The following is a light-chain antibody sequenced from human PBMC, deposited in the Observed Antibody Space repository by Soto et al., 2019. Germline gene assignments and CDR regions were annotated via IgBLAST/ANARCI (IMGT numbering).Light chain of an antibody. CDR2: DVS. CDR1: SSDVGGYNY. CDR3: SSYTSSSTLI. V-gene: IGLV2-14*01. Sequence: QSVLTQPASVSGSPGQSITISCTGTSSDVGGYNYVSWYQQHPGKAPKLMIYDVSNRPSGVSNRFSGSKSGNTASLTISGLQAEDGADDYCSSYTSSSTLIFGTGTKLTVL. J-gene: IGLJ1*01.